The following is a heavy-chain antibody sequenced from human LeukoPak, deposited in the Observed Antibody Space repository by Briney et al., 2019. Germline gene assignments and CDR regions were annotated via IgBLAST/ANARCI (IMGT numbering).Heavy chain of an antibody. Sequence: SETLSLTCTVSGYSISSGYYWVWIRQPPGKGLEWIGSIYHSGSTYYNPSLKSRVTISVDTSKNQFSLKLSSVTAADTAVYYCARTKLGMGVDYWGQGTLVTVSS. CDR2: IYHSGST. CDR3: ARTKLGMGVDY. V-gene: IGHV4-38-2*02. J-gene: IGHJ4*02. CDR1: GYSISSGYY. D-gene: IGHD7-27*01.